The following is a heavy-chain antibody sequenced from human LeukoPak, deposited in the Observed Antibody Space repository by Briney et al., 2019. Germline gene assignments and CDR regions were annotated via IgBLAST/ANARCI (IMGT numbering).Heavy chain of an antibody. D-gene: IGHD2-15*01. CDR3: ARRAGGCSHPYDY. CDR2: IYSGGTT. J-gene: IGHJ4*02. CDR1: GFTVSGNY. V-gene: IGHV3-53*01. Sequence: TGGSLRLSCAVSGFTVSGNYMSWVRQAPGKGLEWVSLIYSGGTTYYSDSVKGRFTISRDNSKNTLYLQMNSLRAEDTAVYYCARRAGGCSHPYDYWGQGILVTVSS.